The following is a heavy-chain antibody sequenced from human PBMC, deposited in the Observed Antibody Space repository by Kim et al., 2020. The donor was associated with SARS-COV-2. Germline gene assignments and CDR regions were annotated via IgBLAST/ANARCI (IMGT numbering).Heavy chain of an antibody. CDR2: IYYSGST. V-gene: IGHV4-59*08. D-gene: IGHD3-3*01. Sequence: SETLSLTCTVSGGSISSYYWSWIRQPPGKGLEWIGYIYYSGSTNYNPSLKSRVTISVDTSKNQFSLKLSSVTAADTAVYYCARLRFLEWLHPGPKFDPWGQGTLVTVSS. CDR3: ARLRFLEWLHPGPKFDP. J-gene: IGHJ5*02. CDR1: GGSISSYY.